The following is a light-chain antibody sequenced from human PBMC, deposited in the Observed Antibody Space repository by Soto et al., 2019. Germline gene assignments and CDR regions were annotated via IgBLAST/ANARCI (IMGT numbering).Light chain of an antibody. CDR2: AVS. Sequence: QSVLTQPASVSGSPGQSITISCTGTSSDVGGYNYVSWYQQHPGKAPKLMIYAVSNRPSGVSNRFSGYKSGNTASLTISGLQAEDDADYYCSSYTSSSTLMVFGGGTKLTVL. V-gene: IGLV2-14*01. J-gene: IGLJ2*01. CDR3: SSYTSSSTLMV. CDR1: SSDVGGYNY.